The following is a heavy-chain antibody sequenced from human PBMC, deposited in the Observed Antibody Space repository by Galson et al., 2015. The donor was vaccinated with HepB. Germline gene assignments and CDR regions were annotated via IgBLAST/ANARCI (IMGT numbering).Heavy chain of an antibody. CDR3: AKARLRFHH. D-gene: IGHD5-12*01. Sequence: SLRLSCAASGFTFSSYAMSWVRQAPGKGLEWVSAISGSDNSTYYADSVNGRFTISRHNSKNTLYLQMDSLRADDTAVYYCAKARLRFHHWGQGTLVTVSS. CDR1: GFTFSSYA. J-gene: IGHJ4*02. V-gene: IGHV3-23*01. CDR2: ISGSDNST.